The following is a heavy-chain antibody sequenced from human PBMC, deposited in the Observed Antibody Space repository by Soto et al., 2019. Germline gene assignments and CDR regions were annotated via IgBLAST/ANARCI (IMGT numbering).Heavy chain of an antibody. J-gene: IGHJ4*02. D-gene: IGHD3-10*01. Sequence: QVQLVESGGGVVQPGRSLRLSCAASGFTFSSYGMHWVRQAPGKGLEWVAVIWYDGSNKYYADSVKGRFTISRDYSKNTLSLKINSLRAEDTSVYYCAREDYYGSGSYSQNGWGYFDYWGQGTLVTVSS. CDR3: AREDYYGSGSYSQNGWGYFDY. V-gene: IGHV3-33*01. CDR2: IWYDGSNK. CDR1: GFTFSSYG.